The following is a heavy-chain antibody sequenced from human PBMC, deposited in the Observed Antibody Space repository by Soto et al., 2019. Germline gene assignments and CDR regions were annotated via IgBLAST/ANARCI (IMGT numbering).Heavy chain of an antibody. CDR1: GFTFSSYA. D-gene: IGHD2-2*01. V-gene: IGHV3-30-3*01. Sequence: QVQLVESGGGVVQPGRSLRLSCAASGFTFSSYAMHWVRQAPGKGLEWVAVISDDGSNKYYADSVKGRFTISRDNSKNTLYLQMNSLRAEDTAVYYCASPCSSTSCYLPIPYYYYGMDVWGQGTTVTVSS. CDR3: ASPCSSTSCYLPIPYYYYGMDV. J-gene: IGHJ6*02. CDR2: ISDDGSNK.